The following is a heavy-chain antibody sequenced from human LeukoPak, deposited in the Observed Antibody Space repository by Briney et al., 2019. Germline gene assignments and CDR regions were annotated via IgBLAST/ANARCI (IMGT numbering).Heavy chain of an antibody. CDR2: INHRGST. J-gene: IGHJ6*03. V-gene: IGHV4-34*01. D-gene: IGHD3-10*01. Sequence: SETLSLTCAVYGGSFSGYYWSWIRQPPGKGLEWIGEINHRGSTNYSPSLKSRVTMSIDTSKNQFSLKLSSVTAADTAVYYCARRLGRKFGERFYYYHYMDVWGKGTTVTISS. CDR1: GGSFSGYY. CDR3: ARRLGRKFGERFYYYHYMDV.